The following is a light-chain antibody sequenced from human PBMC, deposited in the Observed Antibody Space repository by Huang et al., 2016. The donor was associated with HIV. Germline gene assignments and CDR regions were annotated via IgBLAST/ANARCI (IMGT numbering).Light chain of an antibody. Sequence: EVVMTQSPATLSVSPGERATLPCRASQSVSSNLAWYQQKPGQAPRLLIYGASTRATGIPGRVSGSGSGTEFTLTISSLQSEDFAVYYCQQYNNWPPVTFGQGTKLEIK. CDR1: QSVSSN. CDR3: QQYNNWPPVT. V-gene: IGKV3D-15*01. CDR2: GAS. J-gene: IGKJ2*01.